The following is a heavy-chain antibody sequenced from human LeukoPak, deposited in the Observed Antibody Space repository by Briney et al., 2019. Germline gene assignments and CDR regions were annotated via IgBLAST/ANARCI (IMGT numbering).Heavy chain of an antibody. CDR2: MYYSGTT. CDR3: ARSAWSRYYFHY. D-gene: IGHD2-15*01. J-gene: IGHJ4*02. V-gene: IGHV4-39*07. Sequence: SETLSLTCTVSGGSISSSSYYWGWIRQPPGKGLEWIGSMYYSGTTYYNPSLKSRVTISVDTSKNQFSLKLSSVTAADTAVYYCARSAWSRYYFHYWGQGTLVTVSS. CDR1: GGSISSSSYY.